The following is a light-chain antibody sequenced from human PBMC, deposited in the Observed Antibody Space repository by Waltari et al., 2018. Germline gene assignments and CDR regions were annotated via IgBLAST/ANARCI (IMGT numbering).Light chain of an antibody. CDR1: TSTIGAGPA. CDR2: GNN. CDR3: QSFDNMLSGGVV. V-gene: IGLV1-40*01. J-gene: IGLJ2*01. Sequence: QSVLTQPPSVSGTPGHRVTISCSGSTSTIGAGPAVTCYQHLPGTAPKLRIYGNNNRHSGVPDRVSGSKSGTSASLAITGLQADDEAEYFCQSFDNMLSGGVVFGGGTKLAVL.